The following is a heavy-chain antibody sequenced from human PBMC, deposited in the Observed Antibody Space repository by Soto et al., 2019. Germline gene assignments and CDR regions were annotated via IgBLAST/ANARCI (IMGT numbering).Heavy chain of an antibody. CDR2: IWYDGSNK. V-gene: IGHV3-33*01. Sequence: QVQLVESGGGVVQPGRSLRLSCAASGFTFSSYGMHWVRQAPGKGLEWVAVIWYDGSNKYYADSVKGRFTISRDNSKNTLYLQMNSLRAEDTAVYYCARDPVPRGSSSWYWVYWGQGTLVTVSS. CDR3: ARDPVPRGSSSWYWVY. CDR1: GFTFSSYG. D-gene: IGHD6-13*01. J-gene: IGHJ4*02.